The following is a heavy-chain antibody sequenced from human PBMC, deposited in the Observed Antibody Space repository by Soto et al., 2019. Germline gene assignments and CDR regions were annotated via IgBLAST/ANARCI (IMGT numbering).Heavy chain of an antibody. CDR3: ARVERGTATTVVDAFDI. Sequence: QVQLQQWGAGLLKPSETLSLTCAVFGGSVNSGNYYWSWIRQPPGKGLEWIGEMRHSGGTHFNPSLKGRVTISVDTSKSQFSLKMSSVTAADTALYYCARVERGTATTVVDAFDIWGPGTMVTVSS. V-gene: IGHV4-34*01. J-gene: IGHJ3*02. CDR2: MRHSGGT. D-gene: IGHD1-1*01. CDR1: GGSVNSGNYY.